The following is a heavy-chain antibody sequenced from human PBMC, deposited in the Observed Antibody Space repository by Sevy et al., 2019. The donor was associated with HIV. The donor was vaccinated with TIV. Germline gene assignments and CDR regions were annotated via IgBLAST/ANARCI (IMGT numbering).Heavy chain of an antibody. CDR3: ATTKDYYESSGSPFDY. J-gene: IGHJ4*02. CDR2: FDPEDGET. D-gene: IGHD3-22*01. CDR1: GYTLTKLG. Sequence: ASVKVSCKVSGYTLTKLGMHWVRQAPGKGLEWMGSFDPEDGETIYAQKFQGRHTMTEDTSTDTAYMDLSSLRSEDTAVYFCATTKDYYESSGSPFDYWGQGTVVTVSS. V-gene: IGHV1-24*01.